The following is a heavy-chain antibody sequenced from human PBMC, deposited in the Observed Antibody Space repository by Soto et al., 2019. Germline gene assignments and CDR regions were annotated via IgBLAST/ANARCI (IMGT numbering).Heavy chain of an antibody. CDR2: IWYDGSNK. CDR3: ARDASMVRGVPTYYYGMDV. CDR1: GFTFSSYG. J-gene: IGHJ6*02. D-gene: IGHD3-10*01. Sequence: QVQLVESGGGVVQPGRSLRLSCAASGFTFSSYGMHWVRQAPGKGLEWVAVIWYDGSNKYYADSVKGRFTISRDNSKNTLYLQMNSLRAEDTAVYYCARDASMVRGVPTYYYGMDVWGQGTTVTVSS. V-gene: IGHV3-33*01.